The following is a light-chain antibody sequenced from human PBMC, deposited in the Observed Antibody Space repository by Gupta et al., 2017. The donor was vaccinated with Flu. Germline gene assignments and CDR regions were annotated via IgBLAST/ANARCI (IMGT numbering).Light chain of an antibody. CDR1: SSDVGSYNL. CDR2: EGS. J-gene: IGLJ2*01. CDR3: CSYAGSSTFYVV. Sequence: SALTQPASGAGSPGQSITISCTGTSSDVGSYNLVSWYQQHPGKAPKLMIYEGSKRPSGVSNRFSGSKSGNTASLTISGLQAEDEADYYCCSYAGSSTFYVVFGGGTKLTVL. V-gene: IGLV2-23*03.